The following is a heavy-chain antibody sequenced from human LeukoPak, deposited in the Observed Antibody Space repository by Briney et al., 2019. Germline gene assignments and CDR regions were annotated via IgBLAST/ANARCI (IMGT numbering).Heavy chain of an antibody. V-gene: IGHV3-23*01. Sequence: PGGSLRLSCAASGFTVSSNYMSWVRQAPGKGLEWVSAISGTGDSPHYADSVKGRFTISRDNSKNTLYLQMNSLRAEDTAFYYCAKDIGWFDPWGQGTLVTVSS. CDR1: GFTVSSNY. CDR2: ISGTGDSP. J-gene: IGHJ5*02. CDR3: AKDIGWFDP.